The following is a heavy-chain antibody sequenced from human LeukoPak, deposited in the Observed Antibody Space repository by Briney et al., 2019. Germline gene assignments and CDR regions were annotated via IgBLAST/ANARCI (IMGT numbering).Heavy chain of an antibody. CDR3: ARGMYYYDSSGYYDFDY. CDR2: INHSGST. CDR1: GGSFSGYY. J-gene: IGHJ4*02. D-gene: IGHD3-22*01. V-gene: IGHV4-34*01. Sequence: PSETLSLTCAVYGGSFSGYYWSWIRHPPGKGLEWIGEINHSGSTNYNPSLKSRVTISVDTSKNQFSLKLSSVTAADTAVYYCARGMYYYDSSGYYDFDYWGQGTLVTVSS.